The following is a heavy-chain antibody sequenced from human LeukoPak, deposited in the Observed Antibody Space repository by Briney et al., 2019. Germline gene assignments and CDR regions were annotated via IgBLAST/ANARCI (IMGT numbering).Heavy chain of an antibody. J-gene: IGHJ6*02. Sequence: SETLSLTCTVSGGSISSYYWSWIRQPPGKGLEWIGYIYYSGSTNYNPSLKSRVTVSVDTSKNQFSLKLSSVTAADTAVYYCARDDGGNSYYYYGMDVWGQGTTVTVSS. CDR1: GGSISSYY. CDR2: IYYSGST. CDR3: ARDDGGNSYYYYGMDV. V-gene: IGHV4-59*01. D-gene: IGHD4-23*01.